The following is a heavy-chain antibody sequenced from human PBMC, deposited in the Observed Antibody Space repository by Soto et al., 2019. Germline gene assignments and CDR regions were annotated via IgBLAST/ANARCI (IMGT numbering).Heavy chain of an antibody. D-gene: IGHD3-22*01. Sequence: PGGSLRLSCAASGFTFSSYAMHWVRQAPGKGLEWVAVISYDGSNKYYADSVKGRFTISRDNSKNTLYLQMNSLRAEDTAVYYCARAAKYYYDSSGYYFGYWGQGTQVTVSS. CDR2: ISYDGSNK. V-gene: IGHV3-30-3*01. J-gene: IGHJ4*02. CDR1: GFTFSSYA. CDR3: ARAAKYYYDSSGYYFGY.